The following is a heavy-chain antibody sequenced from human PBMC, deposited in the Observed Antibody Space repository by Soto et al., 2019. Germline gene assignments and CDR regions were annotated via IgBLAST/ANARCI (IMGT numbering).Heavy chain of an antibody. Sequence: ASETLSPTCTVTGGSISNYSWTWIRQPAGNGLEWIGRIYTSGRSNYNPSLKSRFAMSVVTSKNQFSLKLSSVTAADTALYYCGRQTTYSSSCYDYWGHGTLVTVSS. CDR1: GGSISNYS. CDR2: IYTSGRS. D-gene: IGHD6-13*01. V-gene: IGHV4-4*07. CDR3: GRQTTYSSSCYDY. J-gene: IGHJ4*01.